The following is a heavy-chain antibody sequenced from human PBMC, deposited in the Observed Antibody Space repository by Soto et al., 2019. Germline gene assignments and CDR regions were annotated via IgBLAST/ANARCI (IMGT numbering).Heavy chain of an antibody. V-gene: IGHV1-18*01. CDR1: GYTFTSYG. CDR2: ISAYNGNT. D-gene: IGHD5-18*01. CDR3: ARVDLDTARIGEYYFDY. J-gene: IGHJ4*02. Sequence: ASVKVSCKASGYTFTSYGISWVRQAPGQGLEWMGWISAYNGNTNYAQKLQGRVTMTTDTSTSTAYMELRSLRSDDTAVYYCARVDLDTARIGEYYFDYWGQGTLVTVSS.